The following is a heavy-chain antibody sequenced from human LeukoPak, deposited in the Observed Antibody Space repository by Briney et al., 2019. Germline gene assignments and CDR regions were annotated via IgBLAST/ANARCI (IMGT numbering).Heavy chain of an antibody. V-gene: IGHV3-7*01. CDR1: GFTFSSYA. D-gene: IGHD3-3*01. CDR2: IKQDGSEK. Sequence: GGSLRLSCAASGFTFSSYAMSWVRQAPGKGLEWVANIKQDGSEKYYVDSVKGRFTISRDNAKNSLYLQMNSLRAEDTAVYYCARGEGYYIDHWGQGTLVTVSS. CDR3: ARGEGYYIDH. J-gene: IGHJ4*02.